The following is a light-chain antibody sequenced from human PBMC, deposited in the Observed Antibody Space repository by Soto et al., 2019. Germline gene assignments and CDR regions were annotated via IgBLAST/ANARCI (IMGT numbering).Light chain of an antibody. CDR3: QKYNGWPIT. CDR2: GAS. J-gene: IGKJ5*01. CDR1: ESISRDY. Sequence: EIVLTQSPGTLSLSPGQRATLSCRASESISRDYLAWYQQRLGQAPRLLIYGASSGATGIPDRFSGSGSGTEFTLTISSLQSEDFAVYYCQKYNGWPITCGQGKRLEIK. V-gene: IGKV3-20*01.